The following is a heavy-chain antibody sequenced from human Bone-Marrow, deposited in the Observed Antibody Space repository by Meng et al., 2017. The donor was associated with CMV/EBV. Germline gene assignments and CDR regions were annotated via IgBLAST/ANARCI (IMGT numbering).Heavy chain of an antibody. Sequence: SVKGSCKASGGTFSSYAISWVRQAPGQGLEWMGGIIPIFGTANYAQKFQGRVTITTDESTSTAYMELSSLRSEDTAVYYCARASLAATPYYYYYGMDVWGQGTTVTVSS. CDR2: IIPIFGTA. V-gene: IGHV1-69*05. J-gene: IGHJ6*02. CDR1: GGTFSSYA. CDR3: ARASLAATPYYYYYGMDV. D-gene: IGHD2-15*01.